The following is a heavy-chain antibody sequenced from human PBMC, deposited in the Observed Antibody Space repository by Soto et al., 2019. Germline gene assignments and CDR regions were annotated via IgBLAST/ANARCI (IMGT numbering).Heavy chain of an antibody. Sequence: QVQLVQSGAEVKKPGSSVKVSCKASGGTFSSYAISWGRQAPGQGLEWMGGIIPIFGTANSAQKFQGRVTITADESTSTAYMELSSLRSEDTAVYYCARDPEDRFYFDYWGQGTLVTVSS. D-gene: IGHD2-15*01. CDR3: ARDPEDRFYFDY. J-gene: IGHJ4*02. CDR2: IIPIFGTA. CDR1: GGTFSSYA. V-gene: IGHV1-69*01.